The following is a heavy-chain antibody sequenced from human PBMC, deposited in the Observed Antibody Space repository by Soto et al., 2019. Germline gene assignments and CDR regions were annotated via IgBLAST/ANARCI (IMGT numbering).Heavy chain of an antibody. CDR3: ARESRFVVVVAATQYNWFDP. V-gene: IGHV4-30-4*01. CDR2: IYYSGST. J-gene: IGHJ5*02. CDR1: GGSISSGDYY. D-gene: IGHD2-15*01. Sequence: SETLSLTCTVSGGSISSGDYYWSWIRQPPGKGLEWIGYIYYSGSTYYNPSLKSRVTISVDTSKNQFSLKLSSVTAADTAVYYCARESRFVVVVAATQYNWFDPWGQGTLVTVSS.